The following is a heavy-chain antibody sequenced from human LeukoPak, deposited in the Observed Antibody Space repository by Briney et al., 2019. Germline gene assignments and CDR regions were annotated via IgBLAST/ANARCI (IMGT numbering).Heavy chain of an antibody. CDR1: GGSISSYY. D-gene: IGHD3-22*01. CDR2: IYYSGST. CDR3: AQNYYDSSGYYYEAFDI. V-gene: IGHV4-59*01. Sequence: SETLSLTCTVSGGSISSYYWSWIRQPPGKGLEWIGNIYYSGSTNYNPSLKSRVTISVDTSKNQFSLKLSSVTAADTAVYYCAQNYYDSSGYYYEAFDIWGQGTMVTVSS. J-gene: IGHJ3*02.